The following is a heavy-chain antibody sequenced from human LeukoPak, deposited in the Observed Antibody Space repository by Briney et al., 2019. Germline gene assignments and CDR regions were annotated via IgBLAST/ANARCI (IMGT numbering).Heavy chain of an antibody. CDR1: GFTFSDYY. CDR2: ISSSSSYT. Sequence: GGSLRLSCAASGFTFSDYYMSWIRQAPGKGQEWISIISSSSSYTNYADSVKDRFTISRDDAKKSLYLQMNRLRTEDTAVYYCARRWDSNLYGMDVWGQGTTVTVSS. J-gene: IGHJ6*02. V-gene: IGHV3-11*06. CDR3: ARRWDSNLYGMDV. D-gene: IGHD3-22*01.